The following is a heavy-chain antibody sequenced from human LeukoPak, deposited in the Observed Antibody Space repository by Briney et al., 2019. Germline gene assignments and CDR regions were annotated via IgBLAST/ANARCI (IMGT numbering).Heavy chain of an antibody. CDR3: ARSLSGYDPLSAF. V-gene: IGHV3-48*04. D-gene: IGHD5-12*01. Sequence: PGGSLRLSCEVSGFTFSIFSVTWVRQVPGRGLEWIAYMTASSVTFYYADSVRGRFTISRDNARNSLFLQMNSLTVEDTAVYYCARSLSGYDPLSAFWGQGTLVTVSS. CDR1: GFTFSIFS. CDR2: MTASSVTF. J-gene: IGHJ4*02.